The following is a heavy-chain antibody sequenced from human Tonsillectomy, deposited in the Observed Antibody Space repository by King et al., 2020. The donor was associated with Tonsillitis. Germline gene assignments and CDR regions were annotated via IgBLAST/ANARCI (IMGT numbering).Heavy chain of an antibody. V-gene: IGHV4-59*01. CDR2: IYNSGST. CDR1: GGSISSYY. CDR3: ARDSGNA. D-gene: IGHD4-23*01. Sequence: VQLQESGTGLVKPSETLSHTCTVSGGSISSYYWTWIRQPPGKGLEWIGYIYNSGSTDYNPSLKNRVTISLDTSRNQFSLNLRFATAADTAVYYCARDSGNAWGQGTLVTVSS. J-gene: IGHJ4*02.